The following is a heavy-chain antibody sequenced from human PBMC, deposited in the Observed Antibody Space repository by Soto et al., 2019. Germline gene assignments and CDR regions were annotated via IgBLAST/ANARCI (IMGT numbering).Heavy chain of an antibody. J-gene: IGHJ4*02. V-gene: IGHV2-5*02. CDR1: GFSLSTTGVG. D-gene: IGHD5-12*01. CDR2: IFWDDDK. Sequence: QITLKESGPTLVKPTQTLTLTCTFSGFSLSTTGVGVGWIRQPPGKALEWLALIFWDDDKRYSPSLKSRLTITKATSKNQVVLTMTNMDPVDTATYYCAHRGYCSGTSCSGGYSGYDNFDYWGEGTLVTVSS. CDR3: AHRGYCSGTSCSGGYSGYDNFDY.